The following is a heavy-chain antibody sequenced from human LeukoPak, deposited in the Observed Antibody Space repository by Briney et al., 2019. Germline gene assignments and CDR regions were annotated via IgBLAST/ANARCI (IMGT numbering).Heavy chain of an antibody. CDR1: GYTFSDYF. J-gene: IGHJ4*02. D-gene: IGHD2/OR15-2a*01. CDR3: ATGRVIVVNY. Sequence: GASVKVSCKASGYTFSDYFMHWVQQAPGKGLVWMGRVDPEDGKTKYAEKFQGRVTITADTSTDTVYMELSGLTSADTAVHYCATGRVIVVNYWGQGTLVTVSS. CDR2: VDPEDGKT. V-gene: IGHV1-69-2*01.